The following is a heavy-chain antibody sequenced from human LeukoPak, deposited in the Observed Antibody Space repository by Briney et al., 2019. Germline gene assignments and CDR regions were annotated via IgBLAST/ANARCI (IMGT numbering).Heavy chain of an antibody. J-gene: IGHJ4*02. CDR3: ARDYAVYGGNSNPYFDC. CDR1: GFTFSRYE. D-gene: IGHD4-23*01. Sequence: GGSLRLSCVASGFTFSRYERNWVRQAPGKGLEWVSYISSSGSTIYFADTVNGRFTISRDNAKNSMYLQMDSLRAEDTAVYYCARDYAVYGGNSNPYFDCWGQGTLVTASS. V-gene: IGHV3-48*03. CDR2: ISSSGSTI.